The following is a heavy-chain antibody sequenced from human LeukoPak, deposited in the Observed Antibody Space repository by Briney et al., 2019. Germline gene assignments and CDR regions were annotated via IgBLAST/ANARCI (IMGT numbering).Heavy chain of an antibody. D-gene: IGHD3-10*01. CDR1: GFTFSSYG. CDR3: RNGFGELSLPTGVFDY. CDR2: ISYDGSNK. V-gene: IGHV3-30*19. Sequence: GGSLRLSCAASGFTFSSYGMHWVRQAPGKGLEWVAVISYDGSNKYYADSVKGRFTISRDNSKNTLYLQMNSLRAEDTAVYYCRNGFGELSLPTGVFDYWGQGTLVTVSS. J-gene: IGHJ4*02.